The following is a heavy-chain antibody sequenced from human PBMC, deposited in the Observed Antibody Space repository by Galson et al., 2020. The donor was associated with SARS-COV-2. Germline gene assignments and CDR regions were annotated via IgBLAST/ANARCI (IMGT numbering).Heavy chain of an antibody. CDR1: GFTFSSYG. D-gene: IGHD1-26*01. CDR3: AARIVGATKREYYYYYGMDV. V-gene: IGHV3-30*03. CDR2: ISYDGSNK. Sequence: TGGSLRLSCAASGFTFSSYGMHWVRQTPGKGLEWVAVISYDGSNKYYADSVKGRFTISRDNSKNTLYLQMNSLRAEDTAVYYCAARIVGATKREYYYYYGMDVGGQGTTVTVSS. J-gene: IGHJ6*02.